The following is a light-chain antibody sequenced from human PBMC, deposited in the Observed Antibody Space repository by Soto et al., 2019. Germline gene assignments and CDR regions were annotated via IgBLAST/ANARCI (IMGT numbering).Light chain of an antibody. CDR3: QQYNNWPLT. Sequence: EIVMTQSPATLSVSPGERATLSCRASQSVSSNLAWYQQKPGQAPRLLIYGASTMDTGIPARFSGSGSGTEFTLTISSLQPEDFAIYYCQQYNNWPLTFGGGTKVEIK. CDR2: GAS. J-gene: IGKJ4*01. CDR1: QSVSSN. V-gene: IGKV3-15*01.